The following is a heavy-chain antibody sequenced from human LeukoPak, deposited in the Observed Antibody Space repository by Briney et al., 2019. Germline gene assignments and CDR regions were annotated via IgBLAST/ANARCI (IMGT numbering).Heavy chain of an antibody. CDR1: GFTFSSYT. J-gene: IGHJ6*02. V-gene: IGHV3-21*01. CDR2: VRSSSTYM. CDR3: AREGGGSPYGMDV. Sequence: GGSLRLSCAASGFTFSSYTMNWVRQAPGKGREWVSSVRSSSTYMFYADSAKGRFSISRDNAKNSLYLQMNSLRAEDTAVYYCAREGGGSPYGMDVWGQGTTVTVSS. D-gene: IGHD2-15*01.